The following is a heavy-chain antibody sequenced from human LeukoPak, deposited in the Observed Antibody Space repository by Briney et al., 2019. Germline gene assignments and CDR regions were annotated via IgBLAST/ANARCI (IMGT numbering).Heavy chain of an antibody. Sequence: SETLSLTCTVSGGSISSYYWSWIQQPPGKGLEWIGYIYYSGSTNYNPSLKSRVTISVDTSKNQFSLKLSSVTAADTAVYYCARRGWGSEDYWGQGTLVTVSS. CDR3: ARRGWGSEDY. J-gene: IGHJ4*02. CDR1: GGSISSYY. V-gene: IGHV4-59*01. D-gene: IGHD7-27*01. CDR2: IYYSGST.